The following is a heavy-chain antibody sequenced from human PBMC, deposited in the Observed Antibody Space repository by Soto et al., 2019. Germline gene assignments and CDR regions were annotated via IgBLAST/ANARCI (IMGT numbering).Heavy chain of an antibody. D-gene: IGHD1-1*01. J-gene: IGHJ6*03. CDR2: INPNSGGT. Sequence: ASVKVSCKASGYTFTGYYMHWVQQAPGQGLEWMGWINPNSGGTNYAQKFQGWVTMTRDTSISTAYMELSRLRSDDTAVYYCARGNYYYYYYVDVWGKGTTVTVSS. V-gene: IGHV1-2*04. CDR1: GYTFTGYY. CDR3: ARGNYYYYYYVDV.